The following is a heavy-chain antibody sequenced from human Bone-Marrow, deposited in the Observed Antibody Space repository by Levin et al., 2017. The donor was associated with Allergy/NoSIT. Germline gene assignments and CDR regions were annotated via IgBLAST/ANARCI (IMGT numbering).Heavy chain of an antibody. Sequence: QAGGSLRLSCAASGFTFSSYAMSWVRQAPGKGLAWVSTISGNGGSTYYADSVKGRFTISRDNSKNTLFLQMNSLRPEDTAIYYCAKAGYSSDWYSFDYWGQGTLVTVSS. D-gene: IGHD6-19*01. CDR1: GFTFSSYA. J-gene: IGHJ4*02. V-gene: IGHV3-23*01. CDR3: AKAGYSSDWYSFDY. CDR2: ISGNGGST.